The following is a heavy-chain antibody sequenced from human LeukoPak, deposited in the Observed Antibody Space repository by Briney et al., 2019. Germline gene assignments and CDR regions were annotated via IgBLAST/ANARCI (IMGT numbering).Heavy chain of an antibody. V-gene: IGHV3-48*04. CDR2: ISSSGSTI. D-gene: IGHD1-1*01. Sequence: GGSLRLSCAASGFTFSSYSMNWVRQAPGKGLEWVSFISSSGSTIYYADSVKGRFTISRDNAKNSLYLQMNSLRAEDTAVYYCARANPTTIDYWGQGTLVTVSS. J-gene: IGHJ4*02. CDR3: ARANPTTIDY. CDR1: GFTFSSYS.